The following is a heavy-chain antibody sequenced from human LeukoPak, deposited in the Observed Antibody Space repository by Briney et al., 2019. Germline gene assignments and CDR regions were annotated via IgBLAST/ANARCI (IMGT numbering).Heavy chain of an antibody. D-gene: IGHD3-16*01. J-gene: IGHJ4*02. V-gene: IGHV1-46*04. CDR3: GREGGSLKYIDY. CDR2: IDPSGGRT. CDR1: GNTLTSYY. Sequence: ASVKVSCKASGNTLTSYYVHWVRQAPGQGLEWMGVIDPSGGRTWYAQKLQGRGTMTRDTSTVYMELSSLRSADTAVYYCGREGGSLKYIDYWGQGTLVTVSS.